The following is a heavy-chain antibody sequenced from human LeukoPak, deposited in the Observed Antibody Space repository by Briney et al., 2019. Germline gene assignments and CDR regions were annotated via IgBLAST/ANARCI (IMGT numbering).Heavy chain of an antibody. CDR3: ARHYSITGGRLSGYWLDP. V-gene: IGHV4-31*03. Sequence: SQTLSLTCTVSGGSISSGGYHWSWIRQHPGKGLEWIGYIYYSGTTSYNPSLKSRVTISVDTSKNQVSLKLSSVTAADTAVYYCARHYSITGGRLSGYWLDPWGQGTLVTVSS. CDR1: GGSISSGGYH. CDR2: IYYSGTT. D-gene: IGHD7-27*01. J-gene: IGHJ5*02.